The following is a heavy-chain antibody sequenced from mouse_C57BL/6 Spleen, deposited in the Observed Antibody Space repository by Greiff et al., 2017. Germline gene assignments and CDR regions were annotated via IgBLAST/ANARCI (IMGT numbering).Heavy chain of an antibody. Sequence: QVQLQQPGAELVRPGSSVKLSCKASGYTFTSYWMHWVKQRPIQGLEWIGNIDPSDSETHYNQKFKDKATLTVDKSSSTAYMQLSSLTSEDSAVYYCARTPYYGSSPYAMDYWGQGTSVTVSS. D-gene: IGHD1-1*01. CDR1: GYTFTSYW. CDR2: IDPSDSET. V-gene: IGHV1-52*01. CDR3: ARTPYYGSSPYAMDY. J-gene: IGHJ4*01.